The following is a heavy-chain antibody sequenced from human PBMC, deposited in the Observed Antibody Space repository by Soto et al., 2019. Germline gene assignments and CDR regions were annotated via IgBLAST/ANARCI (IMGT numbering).Heavy chain of an antibody. CDR3: ASLPYSSSWYEWFDP. V-gene: IGHV5-10-1*01. CDR1: GYSFTSYW. D-gene: IGHD6-13*01. J-gene: IGHJ5*02. CDR2: IDPSDSYT. Sequence: KVSCKGSGYSFTSYWISWVRQMPGKGLEWMGRIDPSDSYTNYSPSFQGHVTISADKSISTAYLQWSSLKASDTAMYYCASLPYSSSWYEWFDPWGQGTLVTVSS.